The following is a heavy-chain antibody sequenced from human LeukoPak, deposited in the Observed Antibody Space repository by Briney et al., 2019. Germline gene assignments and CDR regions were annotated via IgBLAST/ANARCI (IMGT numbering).Heavy chain of an antibody. CDR1: GGTFGSYV. Sequence: ASVKVSCKPSGGTFGSYVISWVRQAPGHGLEWMGGFVPIFGTAHYAQKFQGRLTITAGESTSTVYMEMSSLRSEDTAMYYCAKEGDTALVTGNFDLWGRSTLGTVSA. J-gene: IGHJ2*01. D-gene: IGHD5-18*01. CDR2: FVPIFGTA. CDR3: AKEGDTALVTGNFDL. V-gene: IGHV1-69*13.